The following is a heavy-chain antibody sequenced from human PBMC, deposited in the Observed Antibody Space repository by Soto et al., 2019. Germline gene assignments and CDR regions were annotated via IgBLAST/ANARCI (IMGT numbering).Heavy chain of an antibody. CDR1: GFTFSKYW. CDR3: ARIVSGRDYGDSIDC. V-gene: IGHV3-7*03. J-gene: IGHJ4*02. Sequence: GGSLSLASAASGFTFSKYWLTCVRQAPGKGLQWVANIKEDGSEIYYVGSVKGRFTTSRDNAKNSLYLQMNSLRAEDTAVYYCARIVSGRDYGDSIDCWGRGTLVTVSS. D-gene: IGHD4-17*01. CDR2: IKEDGSEI.